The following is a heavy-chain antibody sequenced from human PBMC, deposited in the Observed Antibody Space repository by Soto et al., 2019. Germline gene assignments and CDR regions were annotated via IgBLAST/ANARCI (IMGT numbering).Heavy chain of an antibody. CDR3: AKPQWELLD. CDR1: GFTLSSYT. J-gene: IGHJ4*02. Sequence: EVQLLESGGALVQPGGPLRLSCAASGFTLSSYTMSWVRQAPGKGLEWVSSISVSGDSTYYADSVKGRFTISRDNSKKLLYLQMNSLRVEDTAIYYCAKPQWELLDWGQGTLVTVST. CDR2: ISVSGDST. V-gene: IGHV3-23*01. D-gene: IGHD1-26*01.